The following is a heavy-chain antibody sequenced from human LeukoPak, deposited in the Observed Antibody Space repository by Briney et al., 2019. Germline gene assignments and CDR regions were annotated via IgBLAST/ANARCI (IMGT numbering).Heavy chain of an antibody. CDR2: INPNSGGT. V-gene: IGHV1-2*02. CDR3: ARDHRRIAAAGSAGPVPY. Sequence: GASVKVSCKASGYTFTGYYMHWVRQAPGQGLEWMGWINPNSGGTNYAQKFQGRVTMTRDTSISTAYMELSRLRSDDTAVYYCARDHRRIAAAGSAGPVPYWGQGTLVTVSS. D-gene: IGHD6-13*01. J-gene: IGHJ4*02. CDR1: GYTFTGYY.